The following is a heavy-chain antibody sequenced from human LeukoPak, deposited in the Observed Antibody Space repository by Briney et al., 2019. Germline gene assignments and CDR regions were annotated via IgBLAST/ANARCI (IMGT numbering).Heavy chain of an antibody. J-gene: IGHJ4*02. Sequence: GGSLRLSCAASGFTFSSYGMSWVRQAPGKGLEWVSRISGSGGSTYYADSVKGRFSISRVNSKNTLYLQMNSLRAEDTAVYYCAKSPLSGSSFDYWGQGTLVTVSS. D-gene: IGHD1-26*01. CDR1: GFTFSSYG. V-gene: IGHV3-23*01. CDR2: ISGSGGST. CDR3: AKSPLSGSSFDY.